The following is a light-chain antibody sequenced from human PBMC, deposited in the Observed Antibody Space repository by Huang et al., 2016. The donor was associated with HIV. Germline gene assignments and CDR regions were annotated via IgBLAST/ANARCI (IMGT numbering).Light chain of an antibody. Sequence: EIVMTQPPVTLSVSPGESATHSCRASQNVSTNLAWYQHKPGRAPRLLIYGASTRATSVPARFSASGSGTECTLTVCGLRSDDFAVYYCQHYDNWAPATFGQGTKLEFK. CDR2: GAS. CDR3: QHYDNWAPAT. J-gene: IGKJ1*01. CDR1: QNVSTN. V-gene: IGKV3-15*01.